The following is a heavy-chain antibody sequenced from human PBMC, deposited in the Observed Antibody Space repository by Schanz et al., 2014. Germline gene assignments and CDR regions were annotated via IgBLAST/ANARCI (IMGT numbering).Heavy chain of an antibody. CDR1: GFSFSDYY. CDR2: INTGSNYI. V-gene: IGHV3-11*06. Sequence: PGGSLRLSCAASGFSFSDYYMSWIRQAPGKGLEWISFINTGSNYINYADSVKGRFTISRDNSKNTVYLQMNSLRADDTAVYYCAKGPYYYYYMDVWGNGTTVTVSS. CDR3: AKGPYYYYYMDV. J-gene: IGHJ6*03.